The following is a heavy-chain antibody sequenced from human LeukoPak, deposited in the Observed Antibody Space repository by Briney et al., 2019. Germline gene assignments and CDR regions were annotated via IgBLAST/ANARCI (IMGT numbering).Heavy chain of an antibody. CDR3: ARDHYGHYYGSGSYYNPYNWFDP. J-gene: IGHJ5*02. D-gene: IGHD3-10*01. Sequence: SETLSLTCTVSGGSISSSSYYWGWIRQPPGKGLEWIGSIYYSGSTYYNPSLKSRVTISVDTSKNQFSLKLSSVTAADTAVYYCARDHYGHYYGSGSYYNPYNWFDPWGQGTLVTVSS. CDR2: IYYSGST. CDR1: GGSISSSSYY. V-gene: IGHV4-39*07.